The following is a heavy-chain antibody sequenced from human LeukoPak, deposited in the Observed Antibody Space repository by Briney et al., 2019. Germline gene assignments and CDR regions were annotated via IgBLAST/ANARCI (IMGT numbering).Heavy chain of an antibody. V-gene: IGHV3-23*01. Sequence: PGGSLRLSCAASGFTFTSYALSWVRQAPGKGLEWVSSISGSGGSTYYADSVKGRFTISRDNSKNTLYLQMNSLRAEDRAVYYCAKDLPDPGTSRHFQYWGQGTLVTVSS. CDR1: GFTFTSYA. J-gene: IGHJ1*01. D-gene: IGHD2-8*01. CDR2: ISGSGGST. CDR3: AKDLPDPGTSRHFQY.